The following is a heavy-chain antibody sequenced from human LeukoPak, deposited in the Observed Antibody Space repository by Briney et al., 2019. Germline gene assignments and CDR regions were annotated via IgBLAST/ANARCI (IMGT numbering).Heavy chain of an antibody. CDR1: GVSVTTSGYY. Sequence: SETLSLTCTVFGVSVTTSGYYGAWIRQPPGRGLEWIGSISYSGITYYKPSLRGRVTISGDTAKNQFSLKLSSVTAADTAVYYCARHNDYASLMDVWGRGTTVTVSS. V-gene: IGHV4-39*01. CDR3: ARHNDYASLMDV. D-gene: IGHD2-2*01. CDR2: ISYSGIT. J-gene: IGHJ6*02.